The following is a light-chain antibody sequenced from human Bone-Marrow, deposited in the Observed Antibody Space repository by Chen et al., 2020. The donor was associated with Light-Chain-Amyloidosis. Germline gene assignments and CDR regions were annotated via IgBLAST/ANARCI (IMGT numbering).Light chain of an antibody. CDR3: MQALQTPCA. CDR2: LGS. Sequence: DIVMTQSPLSLPVSPGEPASISCRSSQSLLHSNGYNYLDWYLQKPGQSPQLLIYLGSNRASGVPNRFSGSGSGTDFTRALSRVEAEDVGVYYCMQALQTPCAFGQGTKVDI. CDR1: QSLLHSNGYNY. J-gene: IGKJ1*01. V-gene: IGKV2-28*01.